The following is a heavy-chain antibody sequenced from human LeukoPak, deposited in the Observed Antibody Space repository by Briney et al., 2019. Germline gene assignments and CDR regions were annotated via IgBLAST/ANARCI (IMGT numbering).Heavy chain of an antibody. J-gene: IGHJ4*02. Sequence: MASETLSLTCTVSGGSISSSSYYWGWIRQPPGKGLEWIGNIYYSGSTYYNPSLKSRVTVSVDTSKNQFSLKLSSVTAADTAVYYCATHYGSGSYYLNYFDYWGQGTLVTVSS. D-gene: IGHD3-10*01. CDR1: GGSISSSSYY. CDR3: ATHYGSGSYYLNYFDY. CDR2: IYYSGST. V-gene: IGHV4-39*01.